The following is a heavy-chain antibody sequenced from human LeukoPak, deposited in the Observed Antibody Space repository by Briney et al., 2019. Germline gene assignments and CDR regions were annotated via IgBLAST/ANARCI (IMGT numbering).Heavy chain of an antibody. D-gene: IGHD3-22*01. CDR2: INPNSGGT. CDR1: GYTFTGYY. CDR3: ARMSYYYDSSGYYYPDDY. Sequence: ASVKVSCKASGYTFTGYYMHWVRQAPGQGLEWMGWINPNSGGTNYAQKFQGRVTMTRDTSISAAYMELSRLRSDDTAVYYCARMSYYYDSSGYYYPDDYWGQGTLVTVSS. V-gene: IGHV1-2*02. J-gene: IGHJ4*02.